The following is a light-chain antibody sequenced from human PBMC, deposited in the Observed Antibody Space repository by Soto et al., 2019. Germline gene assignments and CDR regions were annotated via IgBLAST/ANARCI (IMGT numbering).Light chain of an antibody. CDR1: SSNIGSNY. CDR2: RNN. CDR3: AAWDDSLTIYV. Sequence: QSVLTQPPSASGIPGQRVTISCSGSSSNIGSNYVYWYQQLPGTAPKLLIYRNNQRPSGVPDRFSGSKSGTSASLAISGLRSEDEADYYCAAWDDSLTIYVFGTGTKLTVL. V-gene: IGLV1-47*01. J-gene: IGLJ1*01.